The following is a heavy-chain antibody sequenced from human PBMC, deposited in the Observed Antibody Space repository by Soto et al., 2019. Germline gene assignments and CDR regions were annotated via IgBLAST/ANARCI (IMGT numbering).Heavy chain of an antibody. J-gene: IGHJ4*02. Sequence: PGGSVRLSCAASGFTFSGKTMYWVRQAPGKGLEWVALIAPDGSQIYYADSVKGRFTISTDTSTSTAYMELRSLRSDDTAVYYCARARRGDYDYWGQGTLVTVSS. CDR1: GFTFSGKT. CDR2: IAPDGSQI. CDR3: ARARRGDYDY. V-gene: IGHV3-30-3*01.